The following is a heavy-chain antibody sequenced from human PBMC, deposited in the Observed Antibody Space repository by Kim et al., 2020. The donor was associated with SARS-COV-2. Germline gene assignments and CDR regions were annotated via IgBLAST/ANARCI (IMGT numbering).Heavy chain of an antibody. V-gene: IGHV1-3*01. CDR3: ARVCSGGSCERAFDY. J-gene: IGHJ4*02. D-gene: IGHD2-15*01. Sequence: KCQGTVTITRDTSASTAYMELSSLRSEDTAVYYCARVCSGGSCERAFDYWGQGTLVTVSS.